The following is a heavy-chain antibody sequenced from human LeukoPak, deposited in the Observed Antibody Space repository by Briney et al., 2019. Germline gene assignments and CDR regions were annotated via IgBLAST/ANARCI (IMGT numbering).Heavy chain of an antibody. J-gene: IGHJ6*03. D-gene: IGHD2-8*01. CDR1: GGSFSGYY. CDR2: IYHSGST. Sequence: SETLSLTCAVYGGSFSGYYWSWIRQPPGKGLEWIGSIYHSGSTYYNPSLKSRVTISVDTSKNQFSLKLSSVTAADTAVYYCARGQTFGVNRLPYYMDVWGKGTTVTISS. CDR3: ARGQTFGVNRLPYYMDV. V-gene: IGHV4-34*01.